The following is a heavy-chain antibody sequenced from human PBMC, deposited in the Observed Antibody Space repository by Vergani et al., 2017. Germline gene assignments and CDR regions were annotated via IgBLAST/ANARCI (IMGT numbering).Heavy chain of an antibody. CDR2: IIPILGTA. Sequence: QVQLVQSGAEVKKPGSSVKVSCKASGGTFSSYAISWVRQAPGQGLEWMGRIIPILGTANYAQKFQGRVTITADESTSTAYIELSSLRSEDTAVYYCASSSGSYDAFDIWGQGTMVTVSS. D-gene: IGHD1-26*01. CDR3: ASSSGSYDAFDI. J-gene: IGHJ3*02. V-gene: IGHV1-69*11. CDR1: GGTFSSYA.